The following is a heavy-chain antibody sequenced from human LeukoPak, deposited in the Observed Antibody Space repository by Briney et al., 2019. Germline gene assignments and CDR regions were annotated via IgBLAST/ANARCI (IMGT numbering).Heavy chain of an antibody. V-gene: IGHV5-51*01. D-gene: IGHD3-22*01. CDR2: IYHGDSDP. Sequence: GESLKISCKGSGYSFTSYWIGWVRQMPGKGLEWMGIIYHGDSDPGYSPSFQGQVTLSPKQSTSTAYLQWSSLKASDTAMYYCARHLPPGYYYDSSGYLGPPYDAFDIWGQGTMVTVSS. CDR1: GYSFTSYW. CDR3: ARHLPPGYYYDSSGYLGPPYDAFDI. J-gene: IGHJ3*02.